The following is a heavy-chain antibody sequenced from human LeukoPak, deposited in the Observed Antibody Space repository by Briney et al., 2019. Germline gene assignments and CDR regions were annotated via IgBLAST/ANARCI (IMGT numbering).Heavy chain of an antibody. D-gene: IGHD3-3*01. J-gene: IGHJ4*02. CDR1: GGSFSGYY. CDR3: ASVFWSGYPY. CDR2: INHSGST. V-gene: IGHV4-34*01. Sequence: SETLSLTCAVYGGSFSGYYWSWIRQPPGKGLEWIGEINHSGSTNYNPSLKSRVTISVDTSKNQFSLKLSSVTAADTAVYYCASVFWSGYPYWGQGTLVTVSS.